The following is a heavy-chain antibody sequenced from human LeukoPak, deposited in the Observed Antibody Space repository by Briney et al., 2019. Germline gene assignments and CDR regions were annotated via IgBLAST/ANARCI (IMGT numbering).Heavy chain of an antibody. CDR3: ARDPPTRQYTNSFSLDY. J-gene: IGHJ4*02. CDR2: IWYDGGSK. CDR1: GFTFSSYA. D-gene: IGHD6-13*01. Sequence: PGGSLRLSCAASGFTFSSYAMHWVRQAPGKGLQWVAVIWYDGGSKYYADSVKGRFTISRDNSKNTLYLQMNSLRAEDTAVYYCARDPPTRQYTNSFSLDYWGQGTLVTVSS. V-gene: IGHV3-33*01.